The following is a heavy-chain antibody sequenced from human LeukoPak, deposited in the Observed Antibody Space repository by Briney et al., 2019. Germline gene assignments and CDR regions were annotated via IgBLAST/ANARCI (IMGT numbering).Heavy chain of an antibody. Sequence: AGGSLRLSCTASGFSFSSYSMNWVRQAPGKGLEWISYISASGITIYYADSVQGRFTLSRDNAKNSLYLQMDSLRAEDTAVYYCARNEAGDYDFWSGTPGPNRFDPWGQGTLVTVSS. D-gene: IGHD3-3*01. CDR1: GFSFSSYS. V-gene: IGHV3-48*01. CDR2: ISASGITI. CDR3: ARNEAGDYDFWSGTPGPNRFDP. J-gene: IGHJ5*02.